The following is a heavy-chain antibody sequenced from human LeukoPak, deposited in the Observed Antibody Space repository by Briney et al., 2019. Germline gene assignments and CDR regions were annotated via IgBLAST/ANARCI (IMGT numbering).Heavy chain of an antibody. CDR3: ARGGSYYGSGSYPDY. CDR1: GGPISSYY. D-gene: IGHD3-10*01. J-gene: IGHJ4*02. Sequence: SETLSLTCTVSGGPISSYYWSWIRQPPGKGLEWIGYIYYSGSTNYNPSLKSRVTISVDTSKNQFSLKLSSVTAADTAVYYCARGGSYYGSGSYPDYWGQGTLVTVSS. CDR2: IYYSGST. V-gene: IGHV4-59*01.